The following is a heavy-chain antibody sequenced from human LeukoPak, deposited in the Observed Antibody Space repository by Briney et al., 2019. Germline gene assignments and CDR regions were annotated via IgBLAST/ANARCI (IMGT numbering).Heavy chain of an antibody. CDR1: GFTFSSYA. D-gene: IGHD3-16*02. J-gene: IGHJ6*03. CDR2: ISGSGGST. Sequence: GGSLRLSCAASGFTFSSYAMSWVRQAPGKGLEWVSAISGSGGSTYYADSVKGRFTISRDNSKNTLYLQMNSLRAEDTAVYYCEKAQAYYDYVWGSYRLDYYYYMDVWGKGTTVTISS. V-gene: IGHV3-23*01. CDR3: EKAQAYYDYVWGSYRLDYYYYMDV.